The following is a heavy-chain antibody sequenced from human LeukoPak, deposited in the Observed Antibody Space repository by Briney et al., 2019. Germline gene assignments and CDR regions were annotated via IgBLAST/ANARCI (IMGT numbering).Heavy chain of an antibody. CDR1: GGSFSGYY. V-gene: IGHV4-34*01. Sequence: SEALSLTCAVYGGSFSGYYWSWIRQPPGKGLEWIGEINHSGSTNYNPSLKSRVTISVDTSKNQFSLKLSSVTAADTAVYYCAGAHSYGRPHYFDYWVQGTLVTVSS. CDR3: AGAHSYGRPHYFDY. CDR2: INHSGST. D-gene: IGHD5-18*01. J-gene: IGHJ4*02.